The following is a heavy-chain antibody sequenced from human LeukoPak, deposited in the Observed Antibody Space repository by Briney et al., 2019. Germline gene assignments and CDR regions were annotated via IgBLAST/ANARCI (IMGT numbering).Heavy chain of an antibody. J-gene: IGHJ4*02. CDR3: ATDIRAVGDSRHFDY. Sequence: GGSLRLSCAASGFTFSDYYMSWIRQSPGKGLEWLSYIGRRGGDEHYADSVKGRFTISRDNAENSLYLQMNSLTVEDTAIYYCATDIRAVGDSRHFDYWGQGALVTVSS. D-gene: IGHD1-26*01. CDR2: IGRRGGDE. CDR1: GFTFSDYY. V-gene: IGHV3-11*01.